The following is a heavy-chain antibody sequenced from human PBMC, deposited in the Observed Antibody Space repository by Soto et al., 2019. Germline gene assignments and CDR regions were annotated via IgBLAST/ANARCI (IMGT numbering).Heavy chain of an antibody. CDR2: ISDGGRFT. Sequence: EVQLLDSGGGLVQPVGSLTLSCAASRFTFSTFAMSWVRQVPGKGLEWVSGISDGGRFTYYADCVKGRFTICRDDSKNTVYLQMNSLRAGDTAIYYCAKAAGINYFDFWGQGSLVIVST. D-gene: IGHD2-15*01. J-gene: IGHJ4*02. V-gene: IGHV3-23*01. CDR1: RFTFSTFA. CDR3: AKAAGINYFDF.